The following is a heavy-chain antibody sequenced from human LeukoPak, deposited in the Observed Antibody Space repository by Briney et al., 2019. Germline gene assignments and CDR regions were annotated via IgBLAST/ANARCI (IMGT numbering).Heavy chain of an antibody. D-gene: IGHD6-19*01. CDR1: GYSSSSDKY. CDR2: IYHTGST. Sequence: KSSETLSLTCEVSGYSSSSDKYWGWIRQPPGKGLEWIGTIYHTGSTFYNPSLKSRVSISVDTSKNQFSLRFTSVTAADTAVYYCARSHSGWQGHNNWFDPWGQGTLVTASS. J-gene: IGHJ5*02. CDR3: ARSHSGWQGHNNWFDP. V-gene: IGHV4-38-2*01.